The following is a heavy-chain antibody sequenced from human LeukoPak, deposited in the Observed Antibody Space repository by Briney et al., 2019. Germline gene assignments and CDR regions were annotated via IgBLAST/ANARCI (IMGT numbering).Heavy chain of an antibody. CDR1: GFTFSSYG. J-gene: IGHJ4*02. CDR2: ISYDGSNK. D-gene: IGHD4-17*01. Sequence: GGSLRLSCAASGFTFSSYGMHWVRQAPGKGLEWVAVISYDGSNKYYADSVKGRFTISRDNSKNTLYLQMNSLRAEDTAVYYCAKGNGDYVGRRYFDYWGQGTLVTVSS. V-gene: IGHV3-30*18. CDR3: AKGNGDYVGRRYFDY.